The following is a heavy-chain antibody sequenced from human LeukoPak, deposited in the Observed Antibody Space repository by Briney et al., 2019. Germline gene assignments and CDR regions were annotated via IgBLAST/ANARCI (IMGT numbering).Heavy chain of an antibody. CDR2: IYYSGST. CDR1: GGSISSGDYY. CDR3: ARAQKTYYYDSSGYYVAY. V-gene: IGHV4-30-4*01. D-gene: IGHD3-22*01. Sequence: SETLSLTCTVSGGSISSGDYYWSWIRQPPGKGLEWIGYIYYSGSTYYNPSLKSRVTISVDTSKNQFSLKLSSVTAADTAVYYCARAQKTYYYDSSGYYVAYWGQGTLVTVSS. J-gene: IGHJ4*02.